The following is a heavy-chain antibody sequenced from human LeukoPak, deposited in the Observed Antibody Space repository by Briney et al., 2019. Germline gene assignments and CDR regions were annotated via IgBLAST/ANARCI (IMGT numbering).Heavy chain of an antibody. V-gene: IGHV3-66*01. CDR1: GRSVSNNY. Sequence: GGSLSPYCAASGRSVSNNYISWVRQGPGKGLEWVSVIYSGGSTYYADSVKGRFTISRDNSKNTVYLQMNSLRADDTAVYYCARYDGSGSKQGYFHYWGQGTLVTVSS. CDR3: ARYDGSGSKQGYFHY. CDR2: IYSGGST. D-gene: IGHD3-10*01. J-gene: IGHJ4*02.